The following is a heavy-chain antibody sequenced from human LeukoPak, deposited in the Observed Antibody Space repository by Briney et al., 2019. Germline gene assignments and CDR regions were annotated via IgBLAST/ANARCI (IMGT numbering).Heavy chain of an antibody. CDR1: GFTFSSYA. D-gene: IGHD3-10*01. CDR2: IKGDGSET. V-gene: IGHV3-7*01. CDR3: ARDFSGEFDY. J-gene: IGHJ4*02. Sequence: GGSLRLSCAASGFTFSSYAMSWVRQAPGKGLEWVANIKGDGSETYHVDSMKGRFTISRDNAANSLFLQMNSLRPEDTAVYYCARDFSGEFDYWGQGTLVTVSS.